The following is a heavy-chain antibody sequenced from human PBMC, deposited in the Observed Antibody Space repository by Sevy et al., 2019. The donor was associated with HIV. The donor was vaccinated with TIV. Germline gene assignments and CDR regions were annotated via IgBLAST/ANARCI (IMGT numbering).Heavy chain of an antibody. CDR1: GYTFTSYG. J-gene: IGHJ6*02. D-gene: IGHD3-10*01. CDR3: ARDSYGSGSSLDYYYYGMDV. Sequence: ASVKVSCKASGYTFTSYGISWVRQAPGQGHEWMGWISAYNGDTNYAQKLQGRVTMTTDTSTSTAYMELRSLRSDDTAVYYCARDSYGSGSSLDYYYYGMDVWGQGTTVTVSS. V-gene: IGHV1-18*01. CDR2: ISAYNGDT.